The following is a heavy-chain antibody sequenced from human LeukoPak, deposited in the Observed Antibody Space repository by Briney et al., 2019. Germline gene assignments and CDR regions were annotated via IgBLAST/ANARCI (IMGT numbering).Heavy chain of an antibody. CDR3: ARGKGWIDP. J-gene: IGHJ5*02. V-gene: IGHV3-7*01. CDR2: INEDGSEK. Sequence: GGSLRLSCAASGYTFTNNWMSWFRQAPGKGLEWVGYINEDGSEKNYVDSVKGRFTISRDNAKNSVYLQMNSLRVEEMAVYYCARGKGWIDPWGQGTLVTVSS. CDR1: GYTFTNNW.